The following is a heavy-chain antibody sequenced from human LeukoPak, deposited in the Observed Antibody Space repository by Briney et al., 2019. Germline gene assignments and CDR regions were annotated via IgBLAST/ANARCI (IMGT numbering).Heavy chain of an antibody. CDR1: GYTFTSYD. CDR2: MNPNSGNT. CDR3: ARGRGSYYDILTGYYPSYYGMDV. Sequence: ASVKVSCKASGYTFTSYDINWVRQATGQGLEWVGWMNPNSGNTGYAQKFQGRVTMTRNTSISTAYMELSSLRSEDTAVYYCARGRGSYYDILTGYYPSYYGMDVWGQGTTVTVSS. V-gene: IGHV1-8*01. J-gene: IGHJ6*02. D-gene: IGHD3-9*01.